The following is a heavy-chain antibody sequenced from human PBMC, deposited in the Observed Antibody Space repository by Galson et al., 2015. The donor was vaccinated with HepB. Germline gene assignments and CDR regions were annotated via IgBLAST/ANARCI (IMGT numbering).Heavy chain of an antibody. CDR2: ISSSSSFI. V-gene: IGHV3-48*01. Sequence: SLRLSCAASGFTFSSYNLNWVRQAPGKGLEWISYISSSSSFIYYADSVKGRFTISRDNAKNSLYLQMNSLRAEDTAVYYCARVPGSWIQLWFYMDVWGKGATVTVS. CDR1: GFTFSSYN. CDR3: ARVPGSWIQLWFYMDV. D-gene: IGHD5-18*01. J-gene: IGHJ6*03.